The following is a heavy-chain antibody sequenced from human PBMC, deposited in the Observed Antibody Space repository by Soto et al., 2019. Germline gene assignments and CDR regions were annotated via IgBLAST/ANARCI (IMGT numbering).Heavy chain of an antibody. D-gene: IGHD6-19*01. Sequence: PGGSLRLSCVASGFTFNYYWMHWVRQAPGEGLMWVSRLQTDGSHPDYADSVKGRFTVSRYNSRNTLSLQMDSLRPDDTAVYYFTTPGFSPQWHPFDPWGHGTQVTVSS. V-gene: IGHV3-74*01. CDR1: GFTFNYYW. J-gene: IGHJ4*03. CDR2: LQTDGSHP. CDR3: TTPGFSPQWHPFDP.